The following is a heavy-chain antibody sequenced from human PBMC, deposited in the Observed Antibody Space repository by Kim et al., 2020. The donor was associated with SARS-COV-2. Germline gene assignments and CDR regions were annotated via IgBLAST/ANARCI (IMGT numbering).Heavy chain of an antibody. D-gene: IGHD3-10*01. CDR1: GDSLSPYY. J-gene: IGHJ4*02. CDR2: IKYSGIT. V-gene: IGHV4-59*01. Sequence: SETLSLTCIVSGDSLSPYYWGWIRQPPGKGLECIGYIKYSGITNSNPSLKSRLTISVDTSKNQFSLKLTSVTAADTAIYYCARFGLQGVTYSYFDYWGQGTLVSVSS. CDR3: ARFGLQGVTYSYFDY.